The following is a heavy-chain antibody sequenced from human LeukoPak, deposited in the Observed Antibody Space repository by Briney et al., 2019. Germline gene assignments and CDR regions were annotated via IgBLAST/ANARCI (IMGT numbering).Heavy chain of an antibody. CDR2: IIPILGIA. Sequence: SVKVSCKASGGTFSSYTINWVRQAPGQGLEWMGRIIPILGIANYAQKFQGRVTITADKSTSTAYMELSSLRSEDTAVYYCARHLAPIGGFDYWGQGTLVTVSS. CDR3: ARHLAPIGGFDY. V-gene: IGHV1-69*02. CDR1: GGTFSSYT. D-gene: IGHD3-22*01. J-gene: IGHJ4*02.